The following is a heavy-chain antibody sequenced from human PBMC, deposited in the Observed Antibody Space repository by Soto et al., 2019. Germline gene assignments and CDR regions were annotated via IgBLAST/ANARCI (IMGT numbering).Heavy chain of an antibody. CDR3: GRRRGTARFEY. D-gene: IGHD5-18*01. CDR2: INHSGTT. CDR1: GGSFSGNY. Sequence: PSETLSLTCAVYGGSFSGNYWSWIRQSPGKGLEWIGEINHSGTTNYHPSLKSRVTVSVDPSKTPFSLKLSCVAAGDGAVYYCGRRRGTARFEYWGEGTLVTVSS. J-gene: IGHJ4*02. V-gene: IGHV4-34*01.